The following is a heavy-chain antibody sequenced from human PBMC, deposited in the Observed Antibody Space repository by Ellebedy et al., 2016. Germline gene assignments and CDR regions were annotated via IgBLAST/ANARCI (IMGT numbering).Heavy chain of an antibody. D-gene: IGHD4-11*01. J-gene: IGHJ4*02. Sequence: LSLTCAASGFTFDDYAMHWVRQAPGKGLEWVSGISWNSGSIGYADSVKGRFTISRDNAKNSLYLQMNSLRAEDTALYYCARETVTLDYWGQGTLVTVSS. CDR3: ARETVTLDY. CDR1: GFTFDDYA. CDR2: ISWNSGSI. V-gene: IGHV3-9*01.